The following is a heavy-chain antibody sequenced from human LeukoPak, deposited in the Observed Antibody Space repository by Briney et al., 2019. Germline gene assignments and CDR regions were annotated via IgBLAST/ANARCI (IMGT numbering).Heavy chain of an antibody. CDR3: AIPAAIVHTPIYYYYGMNV. CDR1: GYTFTGYY. D-gene: IGHD2-2*02. J-gene: IGHJ6*02. CDR2: INPNSGGT. V-gene: IGHV1-2*02. Sequence: GASVKVSCKASGYTFTGYYMHWVRQAPGQGLEWMGCINPNSGGTNYAQKFQGRVTMTRDTSISTAYMELSRLRSDDTAVYYCAIPAAIVHTPIYYYYGMNVWGQGTTVTVSS.